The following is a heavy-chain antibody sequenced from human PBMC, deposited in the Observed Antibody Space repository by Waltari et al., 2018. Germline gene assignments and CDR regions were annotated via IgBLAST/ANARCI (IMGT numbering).Heavy chain of an antibody. J-gene: IGHJ6*02. CDR3: ARGGGIVVVPAAMDV. D-gene: IGHD2-2*01. CDR2: IYYSGST. V-gene: IGHV4-59*01. Sequence: GKGLEWIGYIYYSGSTNYNPSLKSRVTISVDTSKNQFSLKLSSVTAADTAVYYCARGGGIVVVPAAMDVWGQGTTVTVSS.